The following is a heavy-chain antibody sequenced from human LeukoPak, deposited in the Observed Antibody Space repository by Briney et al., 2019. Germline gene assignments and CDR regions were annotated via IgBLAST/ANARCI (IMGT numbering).Heavy chain of an antibody. V-gene: IGHV4-34*01. CDR2: INHSGST. J-gene: IGHJ4*02. Sequence: SETLSLTCAVYGGSFSGYYWSWIRQPPGKGLEWIGEINHSGSTNYNPSLKSRVTISVDTSKNQFSLKLSSVTAADTAVYYCARGSQFVITMIVVARGYYFDYWGQGTLVTVSS. D-gene: IGHD3-22*01. CDR1: GGSFSGYY. CDR3: ARGSQFVITMIVVARGYYFDY.